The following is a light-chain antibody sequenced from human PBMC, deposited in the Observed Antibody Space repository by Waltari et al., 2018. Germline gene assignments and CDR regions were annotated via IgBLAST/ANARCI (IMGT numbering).Light chain of an antibody. CDR3: QSANSSGTYWL. J-gene: IGLJ3*02. Sequence: SYELTQPPSVSVSPGQTARITCSGDALPKQYSHWYQQKPGQAPVLVIYKDTERPSGIPERFSGSSSGTIVTLTSSGVQAEDEADYYCQSANSSGTYWLFGGGTKLTVL. CDR1: ALPKQY. V-gene: IGLV3-25*03. CDR2: KDT.